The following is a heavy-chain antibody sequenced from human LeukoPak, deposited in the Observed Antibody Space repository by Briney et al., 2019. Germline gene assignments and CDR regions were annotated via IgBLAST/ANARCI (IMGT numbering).Heavy chain of an antibody. V-gene: IGHV3-48*03. D-gene: IGHD1-26*01. CDR2: ISSSGSTI. J-gene: IGHJ4*02. Sequence: GGSLRLPCAASGFTFSSYEMNWVRQAPGKGLEWVSYISSSGSTIYYADSVKGRFTISRDNAKNSLYLQMNSLRAEDTAVYYCAKGQKWELPLDFWGQGTLVAVSS. CDR3: AKGQKWELPLDF. CDR1: GFTFSSYE.